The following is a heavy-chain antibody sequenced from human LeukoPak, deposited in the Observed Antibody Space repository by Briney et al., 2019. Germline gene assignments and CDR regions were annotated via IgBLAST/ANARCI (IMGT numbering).Heavy chain of an antibody. J-gene: IGHJ5*02. Sequence: PSETLSLTCTVSGGSISSGGSYWSWIRQHPGKGLEWIGYIYYSGSTYYNPSLKSRVTISVDTSKNQFSLKLSSVTAADTAVYYCASGPNSSGYNNWFDPWGQGTLVTVSS. D-gene: IGHD3-22*01. CDR2: IYYSGST. V-gene: IGHV4-31*03. CDR3: ASGPNSSGYNNWFDP. CDR1: GGSISSGGSY.